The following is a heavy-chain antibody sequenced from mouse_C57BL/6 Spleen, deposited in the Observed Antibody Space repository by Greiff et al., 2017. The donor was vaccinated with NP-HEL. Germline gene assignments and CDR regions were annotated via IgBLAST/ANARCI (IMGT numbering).Heavy chain of an antibody. J-gene: IGHJ2*01. CDR2: ISYDGSN. CDR3: ARKTTVVAHFDY. Sequence: VQLKESGPGLVKPSQSLSLTCSVTGYSITSGYYWNWIRQFPGNTLEWMGYISYDGSNNYNPYLKNRISITRDTSKNQFFLKLNSVTTEDTATYYCARKTTVVAHFDYWGQGTTLTVSS. CDR1: GYSITSGYY. V-gene: IGHV3-6*01. D-gene: IGHD1-1*01.